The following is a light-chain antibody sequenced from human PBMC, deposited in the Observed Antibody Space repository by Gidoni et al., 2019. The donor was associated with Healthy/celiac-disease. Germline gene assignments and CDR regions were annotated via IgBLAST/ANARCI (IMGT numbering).Light chain of an antibody. CDR2: GAS. V-gene: IGKV3-15*01. CDR1: QSVSSN. Sequence: EIVMTQSPATLSVSPGERSTRSCRASQSVSSNVAWYQQKPGQAPRLLLYGASTRATGIPARFSGSGSGTEFTLTISSLQSEEFAVDYCQQYNNWPYTFGQGTKLEIK. J-gene: IGKJ2*01. CDR3: QQYNNWPYT.